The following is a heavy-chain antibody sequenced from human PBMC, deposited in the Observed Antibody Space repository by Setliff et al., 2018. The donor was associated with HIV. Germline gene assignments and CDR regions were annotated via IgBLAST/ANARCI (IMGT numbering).Heavy chain of an antibody. CDR3: IKDGTVLGRNYFYLDA. V-gene: IGHV3-48*04. J-gene: IGHJ6*03. Sequence: PGGSLRLSCAASGFTFSSYAMNWVRQAPGKSPEWVSSISGTATTIYSADSVKGRFTISRDNAKASLYLQMDSLRLEDTALYFCIKDGTVLGRNYFYLDAWGKGTMVTVSS. D-gene: IGHD1-1*01. CDR1: GFTFSSYA. CDR2: ISGTATTI.